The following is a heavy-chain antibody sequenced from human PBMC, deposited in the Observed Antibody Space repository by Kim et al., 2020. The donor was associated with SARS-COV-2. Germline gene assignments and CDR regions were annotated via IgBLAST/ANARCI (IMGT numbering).Heavy chain of an antibody. D-gene: IGHD3-22*01. CDR2: IYYSGST. V-gene: IGHV4-30-4*01. CDR1: GGSISSGDYY. J-gene: IGHJ4*02. Sequence: SETLSLTCTVSGGSISSGDYYWSWIRQPPGKGLEWIGYIYYSGSTYYNPSLKSRVTISVDTSKNQFSLKLSSVTAADTAVYYCATDHYYDSSGSDYWGQGTLVTVSS. CDR3: ATDHYYDSSGSDY.